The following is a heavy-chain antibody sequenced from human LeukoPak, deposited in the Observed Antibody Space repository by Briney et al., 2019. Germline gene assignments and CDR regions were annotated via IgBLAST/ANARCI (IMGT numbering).Heavy chain of an antibody. Sequence: GGSLRLSCAASGFTFSSYAMSWVRQAPGKGLEWVSAISGSGGSTYYADSVKGRFTISGDNSKNTLYLQMNSLRAEDTAVYYCAKGTSYSSSWYFDYWGQGTLVTVSS. D-gene: IGHD6-13*01. CDR2: ISGSGGST. CDR1: GFTFSSYA. CDR3: AKGTSYSSSWYFDY. J-gene: IGHJ4*02. V-gene: IGHV3-23*01.